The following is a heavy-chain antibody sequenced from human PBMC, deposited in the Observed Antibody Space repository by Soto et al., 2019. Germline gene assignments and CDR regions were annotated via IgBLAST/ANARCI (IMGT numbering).Heavy chain of an antibody. J-gene: IGHJ4*02. CDR2: IYWNDDK. D-gene: IGHD6-19*01. V-gene: IGHV2-5*01. CDR1: GFSLSTSGVG. CDR3: AHSRINPKYSSGWRPDY. Sequence: QITLKESGPTLVKPTQTLTLTCTFSGFSLSTSGVGVGWIRQPPGKALEWLALIYWNDDKRYSPSLKSRLTITKDTSKNQVVLTMTNMDPVDTATYYCAHSRINPKYSSGWRPDYWGQGTLVTVSS.